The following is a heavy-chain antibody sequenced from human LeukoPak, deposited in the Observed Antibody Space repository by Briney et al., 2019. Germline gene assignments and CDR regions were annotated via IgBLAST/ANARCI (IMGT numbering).Heavy chain of an antibody. CDR2: ISYDGSNK. V-gene: IGHV3-30-3*02. CDR3: AKPDSYSSSWYGAVFDY. Sequence: GGSLRLSCAASGFTFSSYAMHWVRQAPGKGLEWVAGISYDGSNKYYADSVKGRFTISRDNSKNTLYLQMNSLRAEDTAVYYCAKPDSYSSSWYGAVFDYWGQGTLVTVSS. J-gene: IGHJ4*02. D-gene: IGHD6-13*01. CDR1: GFTFSSYA.